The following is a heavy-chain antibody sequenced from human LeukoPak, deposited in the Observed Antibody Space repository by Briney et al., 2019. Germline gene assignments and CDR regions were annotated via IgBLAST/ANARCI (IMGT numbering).Heavy chain of an antibody. D-gene: IGHD5-24*01. CDR3: ARIRDDYNPLDY. J-gene: IGHJ4*02. CDR1: GFTFSSYG. V-gene: IGHV3-30*03. Sequence: GGSLRLSCAASGFTFSSYGMHWVRQAPGKGLEWVAVISYDGSNKYYADSVKGRFTISRDNSKDTLYLQMNSLRAEDTAVYYCARIRDDYNPLDYWGQGTLVTVSS. CDR2: ISYDGSNK.